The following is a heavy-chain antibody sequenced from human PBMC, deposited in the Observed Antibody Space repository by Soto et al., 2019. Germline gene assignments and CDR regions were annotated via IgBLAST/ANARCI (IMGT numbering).Heavy chain of an antibody. Sequence: EVQLLESGGGLVQPEGSLRLSCAASGFTFTSYAMCWVRQAPGKGLVWVSVISSGGSTYYADSVRGRFTISIDHSKDTLALQLNSLRVEDTAVYYCAKRRGAGGHFDYWGQGALVTVSS. V-gene: IGHV3-23*01. D-gene: IGHD2-15*01. CDR1: GFTFTSYA. J-gene: IGHJ4*02. CDR3: AKRRGAGGHFDY. CDR2: ISSGGST.